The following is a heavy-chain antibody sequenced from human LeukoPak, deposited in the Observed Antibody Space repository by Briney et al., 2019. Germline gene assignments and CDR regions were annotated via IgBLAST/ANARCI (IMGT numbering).Heavy chain of an antibody. Sequence: GESLRLSCAASGFTVSSNYMSWVRQAPGKGLEWVSVIYSGGNTYYADSVKGRFTISRDNSKNTLSLQMNSLRAEDTAVYYCAREASSSGWRYLDYWGQGTLVTVSS. D-gene: IGHD6-19*01. CDR3: AREASSSGWRYLDY. CDR2: IYSGGNT. CDR1: GFTVSSNY. V-gene: IGHV3-66*01. J-gene: IGHJ4*02.